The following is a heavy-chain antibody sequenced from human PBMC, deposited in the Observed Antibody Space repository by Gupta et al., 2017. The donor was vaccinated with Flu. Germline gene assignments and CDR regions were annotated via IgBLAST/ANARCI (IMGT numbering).Heavy chain of an antibody. CDR2: TYYESRWNN. V-gene: IGHV6-1*01. CDR3: VRGQNSAFDI. Sequence: QVQLQQSGPGLVKPSQTLSLTCAISGDSVSGSNLAWNWIRPSPSRGIEWLGRTYYESRWNNDYASSVRSRISITPDISKNQFSLQLSSVTPEDTAVYYCVRGQNSAFDIWGQGTVVTVSS. J-gene: IGHJ3*02. CDR1: GDSVSGSNLA.